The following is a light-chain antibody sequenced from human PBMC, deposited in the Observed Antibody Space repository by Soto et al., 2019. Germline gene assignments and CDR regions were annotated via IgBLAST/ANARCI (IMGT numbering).Light chain of an antibody. Sequence: QSALTQPASVSGSPGQSITISCTGTSGDVGPYNFVSWYQQHPGKVPKLILFEVIYRPSGVSTRFSGSKSGNTASLTISAHQTDDEADYYGASYTSLKTRVSGGGTKLTVL. J-gene: IGLJ3*02. CDR1: SGDVGPYNF. CDR3: ASYTSLKTRV. CDR2: EVI. V-gene: IGLV2-14*01.